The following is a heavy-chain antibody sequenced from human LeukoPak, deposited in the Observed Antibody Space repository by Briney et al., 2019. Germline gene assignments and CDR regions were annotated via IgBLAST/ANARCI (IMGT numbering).Heavy chain of an antibody. V-gene: IGHV3-23*01. CDR1: GFTFSSFT. CDR3: GKEGGA. D-gene: IGHD3-16*01. Sequence: GGSLRLSCAASGFTFSSFTMTWVRQAPGKGLEWVSAIGGRGGSTCYADFLEGRFTIARDNSKDMVYLQMNSLKVEDTAIYYCGKEGGAWGQGTKVTVSS. CDR2: IGGRGGST. J-gene: IGHJ5*02.